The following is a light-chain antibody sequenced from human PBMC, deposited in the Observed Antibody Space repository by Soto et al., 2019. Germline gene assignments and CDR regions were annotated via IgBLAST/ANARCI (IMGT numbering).Light chain of an antibody. V-gene: IGKV3-11*01. Sequence: EIVMTQSPATLSLSPVEIATLSCRASHSVGKYLVWYQQKPGQAPRLLIYDASNRATGIPARFSGSGSGTDFTLTISGLQPGDSATYYCQQYNSYSPTFGQGTKGDNK. CDR3: QQYNSYSPT. CDR2: DAS. CDR1: HSVGKY. J-gene: IGKJ1*01.